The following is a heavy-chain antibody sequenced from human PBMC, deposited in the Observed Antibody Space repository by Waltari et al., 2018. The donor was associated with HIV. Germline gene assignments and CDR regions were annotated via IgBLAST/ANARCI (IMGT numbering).Heavy chain of an antibody. J-gene: IGHJ4*02. V-gene: IGHV1-2*02. CDR2: INPRSGGT. CDR1: GYTFTAYY. CDR3: ARDPLHDVAVADIDY. D-gene: IGHD6-19*01. Sequence: QVQLVQSGAEVKKTGASVKLSCKASGYTFTAYYRHWVGPAPGQGLEWMGWINPRSGGTQYAQKFQGRVTMTRDTSISTAFMEVSRLRSDDTAVYYCARDPLHDVAVADIDYLGQGTLVTVSS.